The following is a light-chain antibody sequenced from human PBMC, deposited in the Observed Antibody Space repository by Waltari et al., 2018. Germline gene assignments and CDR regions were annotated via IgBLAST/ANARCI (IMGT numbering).Light chain of an antibody. CDR2: GND. CDR1: NSQIGSNT. J-gene: IGLJ3*02. V-gene: IGLV1-44*01. Sequence: QSVLTQPPSLSGTPGQRDTISCAGSNSQIGSNTVDWYQVLPGTAPKLLIHGNDQRPSGVPARFSGSQFGASGSLAISGLQPEDESEYYCAAWDESLTGWVFGGGTRLTVL. CDR3: AAWDESLTGWV.